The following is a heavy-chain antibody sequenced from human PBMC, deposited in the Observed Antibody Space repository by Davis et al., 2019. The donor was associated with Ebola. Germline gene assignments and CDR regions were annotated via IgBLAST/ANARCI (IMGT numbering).Heavy chain of an antibody. CDR2: IYYSGST. V-gene: IGHV4-59*08. CDR1: GGSISSYY. D-gene: IGHD5-18*01. CDR3: ARHVDTTLADAFDI. J-gene: IGHJ3*02. Sequence: SETLSLTCTVSGGSISSYYWNWIRQSPGKGLEWIGYIYYSGSTSYNPSLKSRVTMSIDTSKNQFSLKVSSVTAADTAVYFCARHVDTTLADAFDIWGQGTKVTVSS.